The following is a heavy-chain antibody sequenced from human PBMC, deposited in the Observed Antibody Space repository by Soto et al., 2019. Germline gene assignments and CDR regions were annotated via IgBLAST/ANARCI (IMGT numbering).Heavy chain of an antibody. J-gene: IGHJ4*02. D-gene: IGHD6-19*01. CDR1: GYTFTSYV. CDR2: ISAYNGNT. CDR3: ARGGSSGGYFDY. Sequence: ASVKASCEASGYTFTSYVISWVRHAPGQGLEWMGWISAYNGNTNYAQKLQGRVTMTTDTSTSTAYMELRSLRSDDTVVYYCARGGSSGGYFDYGGQGSLVTVSS. V-gene: IGHV1-18*01.